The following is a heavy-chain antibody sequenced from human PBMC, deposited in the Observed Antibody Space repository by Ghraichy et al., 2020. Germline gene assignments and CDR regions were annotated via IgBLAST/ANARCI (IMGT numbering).Heavy chain of an antibody. CDR2: IKQDGSEK. CDR1: GFTSSSYW. J-gene: IGHJ5*02. CDR3: ARGLNWFDP. V-gene: IGHV3-7*04. Sequence: GGSLRLSCAASGFTSSSYWMSWVRQAPGKGLEWVANIKQDGSEKYYVDSVKGRFTISRDNAKNSLHLQMNSLRAEDTAVYYCARGLNWFDPWGQGTLVTVSS. D-gene: IGHD2-21*01.